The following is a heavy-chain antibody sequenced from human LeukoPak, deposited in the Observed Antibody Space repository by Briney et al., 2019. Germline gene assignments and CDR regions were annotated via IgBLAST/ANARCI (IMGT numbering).Heavy chain of an antibody. CDR1: GFTFSSYA. CDR2: ISCSGGST. CDR3: TRDLVIATAVHDY. Sequence: GGSLRLSCAASGFTFSSYAMSWVRQAPGKGLEWVSAISCSGGSTYYADSVKGRFTISRDNSKNSLYLQMNSLRAEDTAVYYCTRDLVIATAVHDYWGQGTLVTVSS. J-gene: IGHJ4*02. D-gene: IGHD6-13*01. V-gene: IGHV3-23*01.